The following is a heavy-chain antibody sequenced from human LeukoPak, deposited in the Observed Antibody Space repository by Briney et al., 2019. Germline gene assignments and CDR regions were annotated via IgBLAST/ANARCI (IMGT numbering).Heavy chain of an antibody. CDR2: IYTSAST. J-gene: IGHJ4*02. Sequence: SGTLFFTSTVSGRSISSGSCYSSWIRQPAVKGLEWIGRIYTSASTNYNPSLKSRVTTAVDTTKNHFPLNSITVTAAATAACYCERGRGYCDGGRCDGFDYWGQGTLVTVS. CDR3: ERGRGYCDGGRCDGFDY. D-gene: IGHD2-15*01. CDR1: GRSISSGSCY. V-gene: IGHV4-61*02.